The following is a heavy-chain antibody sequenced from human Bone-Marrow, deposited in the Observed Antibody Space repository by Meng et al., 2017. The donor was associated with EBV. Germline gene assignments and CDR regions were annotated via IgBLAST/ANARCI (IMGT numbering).Heavy chain of an antibody. CDR3: AKNSGLDY. V-gene: IGHV3-23*05. CDR1: GFIFSSQA. Sequence: EVELLESGGGLVQPGGSLILSCAASGFIFSSQAMCWVRQAPGKGLEWVSGIYQSGSSAYYADSVKGRFTVSRDNSKNMLYLQMNSLRAEDTAIYYCAKNSGLDYWGQGTLVTVSS. CDR2: IYQSGSSA. J-gene: IGHJ4*02.